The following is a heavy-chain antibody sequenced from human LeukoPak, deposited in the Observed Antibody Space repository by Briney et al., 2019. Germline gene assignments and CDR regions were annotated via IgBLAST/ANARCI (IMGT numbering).Heavy chain of an antibody. CDR1: GFTFSSYA. Sequence: GGSLRLSCAASGFTFSSYAMSWVRQAPGKGLEWVSAISGSGGSTYYADSVKGRFTISRDNSKSTLYLQMNSLRAEDTALYYCAKDIGSLGAVDYWGQGTLVTVSS. D-gene: IGHD6-13*01. CDR3: AKDIGSLGAVDY. J-gene: IGHJ4*02. V-gene: IGHV3-23*01. CDR2: ISGSGGST.